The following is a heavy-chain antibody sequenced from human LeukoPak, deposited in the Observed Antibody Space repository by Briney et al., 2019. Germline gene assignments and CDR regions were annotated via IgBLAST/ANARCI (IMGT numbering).Heavy chain of an antibody. CDR1: GITFSSYD. CDR2: IGTAGDT. V-gene: IGHV3-13*01. J-gene: IGHJ4*02. D-gene: IGHD3/OR15-3a*01. Sequence: GGSLRLSCAASGITFSSYDMHWVRQATGKGLEWVSAIGTAGDTYYPGSVKGRSTISRENAKNSLYLQMNSLRAGDTAVYYCARVWAGYYDYWGQGTLVTVSS. CDR3: ARVWAGYYDY.